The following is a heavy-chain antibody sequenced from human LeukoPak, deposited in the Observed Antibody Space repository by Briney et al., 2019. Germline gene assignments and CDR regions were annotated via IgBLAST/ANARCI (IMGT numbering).Heavy chain of an antibody. Sequence: ASVKVSCKASGYTFTSYGISWVRQAPGQGLEWMGWISAYNGNTNYAQKLQGRVTMTTDTSTSTAYMELRSLRSDDTAVYYCARVRPPNYYYYGMDVWGQGTTVTVSS. V-gene: IGHV1-18*01. CDR1: GYTFTSYG. CDR2: ISAYNGNT. CDR3: ARVRPPNYYYYGMDV. J-gene: IGHJ6*02.